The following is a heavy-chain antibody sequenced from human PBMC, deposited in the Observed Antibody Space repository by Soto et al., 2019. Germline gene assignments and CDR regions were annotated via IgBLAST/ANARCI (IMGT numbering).Heavy chain of an antibody. CDR3: AKRRGDHSNYSWGIDV. CDR1: GFTFRNYG. Sequence: SGGSLRLSCAASGFTFRNYGMHWVRQAPGKGLVWVTVISYDGSHKYYADSVKGRFTISRDNSKNTVYLEMNSLRDEDTAVYYCAKRRGDHSNYSWGIDVWGQGTTVTVSS. D-gene: IGHD4-4*01. J-gene: IGHJ6*02. CDR2: ISYDGSHK. V-gene: IGHV3-30*18.